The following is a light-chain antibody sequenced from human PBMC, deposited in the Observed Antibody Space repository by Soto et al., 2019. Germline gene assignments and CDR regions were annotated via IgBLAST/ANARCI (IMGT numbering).Light chain of an antibody. V-gene: IGKV3-20*01. CDR3: QRYGNSQCT. CDR1: QSVGSNY. Sequence: EIVLTQSPGTLSLSPGERATLSCRASQSVGSNYLAWYQQKPGQAPRLLIYGASSRATGIPDRFSGSGSGTDFSLTINRLEPEDFAVYYCQRYGNSQCTFGPGTKVD. CDR2: GAS. J-gene: IGKJ3*01.